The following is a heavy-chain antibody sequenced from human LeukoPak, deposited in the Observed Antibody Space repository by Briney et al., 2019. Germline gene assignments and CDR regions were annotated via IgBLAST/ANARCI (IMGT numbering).Heavy chain of an antibody. V-gene: IGHV1-69*13. CDR1: GGTFSSYA. Sequence: ASVKVSCKASGGTFSSYAISWVRQAPGQGLEWMGGIIPIFGTANYAQKFQGRVTITADESTSTAYMELSSLRSEDTAVYYCATPPYYYDSSGYYLFDYWGLGTLVTVSS. CDR2: IIPIFGTA. CDR3: ATPPYYYDSSGYYLFDY. D-gene: IGHD3-22*01. J-gene: IGHJ4*02.